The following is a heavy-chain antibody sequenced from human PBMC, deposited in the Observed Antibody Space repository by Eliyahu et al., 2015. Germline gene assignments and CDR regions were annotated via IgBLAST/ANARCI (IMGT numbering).Heavy chain of an antibody. J-gene: IGHJ4*02. CDR1: GXTFTGYY. D-gene: IGHD2-21*02. V-gene: IGHV1-2*02. Sequence: QVQLVQSGAEVXKPGASVKVSCKASGXTFTGYYMXWVRQAPGQGLEWMGWIXPNSGGTNYAQKFQGRVTMTRDTSISTAYMELSRLRSDDTAVYYCARTAGGAAVPDYWGQGTLVTVSS. CDR3: ARTAGGAAVPDY. CDR2: IXPNSGGT.